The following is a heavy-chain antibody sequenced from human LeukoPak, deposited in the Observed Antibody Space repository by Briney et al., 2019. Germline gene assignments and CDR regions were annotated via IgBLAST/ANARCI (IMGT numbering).Heavy chain of an antibody. CDR2: TYRSGST. J-gene: IGHJ6*03. V-gene: IGHV4-38-2*01. CDR1: GYFISSGYH. D-gene: IGHD2-2*01. Sequence: SETLSLTCAVSGYFISSGYHWGWIRRPPGKGLEWIATTYRSGSTYYNPSLKSRVTISVDTSKNQFSLSLSSVTAADTAVYYCARSVGYSCSGTTCFYMDVWGKGTTVIVPS. CDR3: ARSVGYSCSGTTCFYMDV.